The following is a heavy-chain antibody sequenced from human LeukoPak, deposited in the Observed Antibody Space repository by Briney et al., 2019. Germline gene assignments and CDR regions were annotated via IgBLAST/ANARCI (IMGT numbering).Heavy chain of an antibody. CDR2: IKSKVDGGTT. V-gene: IGHV3-15*07. J-gene: IGHJ4*02. CDR3: TTDRNYYDRSGYYFEDY. D-gene: IGHD3-22*01. CDR1: GIIFRDAW. Sequence: GGSLRLSCVVSGIIFRDAWMNWVRQTPGKGLEWVGLIKSKVDGGTTDYAAPVKGRFTISRDDSKNMLYLQMNSLKTEDTAVYYCTTDRNYYDRSGYYFEDYWGQGTLVTVSS.